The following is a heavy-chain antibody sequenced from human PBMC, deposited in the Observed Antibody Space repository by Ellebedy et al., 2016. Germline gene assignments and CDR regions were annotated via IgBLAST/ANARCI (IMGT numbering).Heavy chain of an antibody. CDR3: AKDIWSSGLGGMDV. Sequence: GESLKISXAASGFTFSSYSMNWVRQAPGKGLEWVSSISSSSSYIYYADSVKGRFTISRDNAKNSLYLQMNSLRAEDTALYYCAKDIWSSGLGGMDVWGQGTTVTVSS. CDR2: ISSSSSYI. CDR1: GFTFSSYS. D-gene: IGHD6-19*01. J-gene: IGHJ6*02. V-gene: IGHV3-21*04.